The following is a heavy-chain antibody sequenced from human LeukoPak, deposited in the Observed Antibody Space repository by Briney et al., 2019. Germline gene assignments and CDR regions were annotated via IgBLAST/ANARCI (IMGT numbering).Heavy chain of an antibody. V-gene: IGHV4-4*02. CDR3: ARHHPPYYFDY. Sequence: PSETLSLTCAVSGGSISSSNWWSWVRQPPGKGLEWIGEIYHSGSTNYNPSLKSRVTISVDTSKNQFSLKLSSVTAADTAVYYCARHHPPYYFDYWGQGTLVTVSS. CDR1: GGSISSSNW. CDR2: IYHSGST. J-gene: IGHJ4*02.